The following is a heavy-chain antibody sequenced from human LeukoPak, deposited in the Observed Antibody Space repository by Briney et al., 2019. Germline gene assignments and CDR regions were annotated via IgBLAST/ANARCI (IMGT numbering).Heavy chain of an antibody. CDR2: ITSTSTYI. Sequence: GGSLRLSCAVSGFSLYTYSMNWVRQAPGKGLEWVFSITSTSTYIYYADSVKGRFTISRDNAKNSLYLQMNSPRVEDTAVYYCARVGSAAPVTSSGHTIDYWGQGTLVIVSS. V-gene: IGHV3-21*01. CDR3: ARVGSAAPVTSSGHTIDY. J-gene: IGHJ4*02. CDR1: GFSLYTYS. D-gene: IGHD3-22*01.